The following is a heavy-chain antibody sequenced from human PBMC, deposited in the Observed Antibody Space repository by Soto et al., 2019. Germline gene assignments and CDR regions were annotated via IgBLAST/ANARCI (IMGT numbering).Heavy chain of an antibody. CDR3: ARTGYCSGGSCYSFDY. CDR2: INPSGGST. Sequence: QVHLVQSGAEVKKPGASVKVSCKASGYTFTSYYMHWVRQAPGQGLEWMGIINPSGGSTSYAQKFKGRVTMTRDTSTSTVYMELSSLRSEDTAVYYCARTGYCSGGSCYSFDYWGQGPLVTVSS. J-gene: IGHJ4*02. CDR1: GYTFTSYY. D-gene: IGHD2-15*01. V-gene: IGHV1-46*03.